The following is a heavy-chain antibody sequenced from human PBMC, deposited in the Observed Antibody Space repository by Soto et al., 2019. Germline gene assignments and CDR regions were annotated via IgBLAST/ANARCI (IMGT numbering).Heavy chain of an antibody. CDR3: AKDAAYYFDY. Sequence: GGSLRLSCAASGFTFNDYAMHWVRQAPGKGLEWVSGISWGSGSIDYADSVKGRFTISRDNAKNSLYLQMNSLRAEDTALYYCAKDAAYYFDYWGQGTLVAVSS. CDR2: ISWGSGSI. J-gene: IGHJ4*02. D-gene: IGHD6-25*01. CDR1: GFTFNDYA. V-gene: IGHV3-9*01.